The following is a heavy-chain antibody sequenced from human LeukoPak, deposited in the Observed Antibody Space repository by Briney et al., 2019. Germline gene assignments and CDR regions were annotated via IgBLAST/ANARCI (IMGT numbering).Heavy chain of an antibody. J-gene: IGHJ1*01. CDR3: ARADYDFWSALGYFQH. D-gene: IGHD3-3*01. V-gene: IGHV1-2*02. Sequence: ASVKVSCKASGYTFSHYGISWVRQAPGQGLEWMGWINPNSGGTNYAQKFQGRVTMTRDTSISTAYMELSRLRSDDTAVYYCARADYDFWSALGYFQHWGQGTLVTVSS. CDR1: GYTFSHYG. CDR2: INPNSGGT.